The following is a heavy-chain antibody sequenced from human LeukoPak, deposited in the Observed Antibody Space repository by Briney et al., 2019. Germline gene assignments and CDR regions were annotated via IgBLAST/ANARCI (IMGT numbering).Heavy chain of an antibody. CDR2: INHGGST. D-gene: IGHD3-3*01. V-gene: IGHV4-34*01. J-gene: IGHJ6*04. CDR1: GGFLRGYF. CDR3: ARVKTELSSGESSRGYLHYGLDV. Sequence: SETLSLTCAVFGGFLRGYFWSWIRQPPGRGLEWIGEINHGGSTNYRPSLKSRVSMSVDTSKNQFFLNLTSLTAADTAVYYCARVKTELSSGESSRGYLHYGLDVWGKGATVTVSS.